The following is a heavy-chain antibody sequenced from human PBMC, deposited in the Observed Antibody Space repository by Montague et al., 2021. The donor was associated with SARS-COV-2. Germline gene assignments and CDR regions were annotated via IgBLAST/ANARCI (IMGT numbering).Heavy chain of an antibody. Sequence: SETLSLTCIASGGSISSNTYYWGWIRQAPGKGLEWIGSIYYSGSTYYNPSLKSRVTISVDTSKNQFSLKLSSVTAADTAVYYCARHPRGYYDYVWGSPSYYFDYWDQGTLVTVSS. CDR3: ARHPRGYYDYVWGSPSYYFDY. D-gene: IGHD3-16*01. CDR1: GGSISSNTYY. V-gene: IGHV4-39*01. J-gene: IGHJ4*02. CDR2: IYYSGST.